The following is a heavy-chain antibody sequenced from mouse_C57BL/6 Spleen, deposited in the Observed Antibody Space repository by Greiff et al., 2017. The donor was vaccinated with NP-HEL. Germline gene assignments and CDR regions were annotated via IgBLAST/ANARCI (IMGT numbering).Heavy chain of an antibody. V-gene: IGHV1-72*01. D-gene: IGHD1-1*01. CDR2: IDPNSGGT. J-gene: IGHJ2*01. CDR3: AREEGRNYYCSSYGYFDD. Sequence: VQLQQPGAELVKPGASVKLSCKASGYTFTSYWMHWVKQRPGRGLEWIGRIDPNSGGTKYNEKFKSKATLTVDKPSSTAYMQLSSLTSEDSAVYYCAREEGRNYYCSSYGYFDDWGQGTTLTVSS. CDR1: GYTFTSYW.